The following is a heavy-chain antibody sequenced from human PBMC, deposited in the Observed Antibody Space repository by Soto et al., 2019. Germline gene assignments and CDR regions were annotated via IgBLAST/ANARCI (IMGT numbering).Heavy chain of an antibody. CDR3: ARDIGTPSYYGSGSYYARQYFDY. V-gene: IGHV1-18*01. Sequence: QVQLVQSGAEVKKPGASVKVSCKASGYTFTNYGISWVRQAPGQGLEWMGWISSYNGNTNYAQKRQGRVSMTTDTSTSTAYMELRSLRSDDTAVYYCARDIGTPSYYGSGSYYARQYFDYWGQGTLVTVSS. CDR2: ISSYNGNT. D-gene: IGHD3-10*01. CDR1: GYTFTNYG. J-gene: IGHJ4*02.